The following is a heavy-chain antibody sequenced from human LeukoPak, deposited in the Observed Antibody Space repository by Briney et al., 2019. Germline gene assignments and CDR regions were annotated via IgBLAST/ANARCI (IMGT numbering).Heavy chain of an antibody. V-gene: IGHV3-7*01. D-gene: IGHD3-10*01. Sequence: GGSLRLSCTASGFTFSNSWMSWVRQAPGKGLEWVAYIKQDGGDKYYVDSVKGRFTISRNNTKNSLFLQMNSLRAEDTAVYYCGRESGTGDYWGQGTLVTVSS. CDR1: GFTFSNSW. CDR3: GRESGTGDY. J-gene: IGHJ4*02. CDR2: IKQDGGDK.